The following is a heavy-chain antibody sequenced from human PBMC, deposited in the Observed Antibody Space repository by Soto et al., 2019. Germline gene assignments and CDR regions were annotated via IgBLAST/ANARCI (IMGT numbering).Heavy chain of an antibody. J-gene: IGHJ4*02. D-gene: IGHD2-2*01. CDR1: GYSFTSYW. Sequence: GESLKISCKGSGYSFTSYWISWVRQMPGKGLEWMGRIDPSDSYTNYSPSFQGHVTISADKSISTAYLQWSSLKASDTAMYYCAIHCSSTSCYDYWGQGTLVTVSS. V-gene: IGHV5-10-1*01. CDR2: IDPSDSYT. CDR3: AIHCSSTSCYDY.